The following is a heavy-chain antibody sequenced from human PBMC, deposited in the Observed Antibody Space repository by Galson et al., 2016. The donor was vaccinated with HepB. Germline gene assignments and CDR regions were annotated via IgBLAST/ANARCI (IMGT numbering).Heavy chain of an antibody. D-gene: IGHD3-9*01. V-gene: IGHV5-51*01. J-gene: IGHJ4*02. CDR2: IYPGDSDT. CDR3: ARAPNSGILTGYFRSHFDY. Sequence: QSGAEVKKPGESLKISCKGSGYSFTSYWIGWVRQMPGKGLEWVGIIYPGDSDTRYSPSFQGQVTISADKSFRTAYLQWSGLKASDTAMYYCARAPNSGILTGYFRSHFDYWGQGTLVTVSS. CDR1: GYSFTSYW.